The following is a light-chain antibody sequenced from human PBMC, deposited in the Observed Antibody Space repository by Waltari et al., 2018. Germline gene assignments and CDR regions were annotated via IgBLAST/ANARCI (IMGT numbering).Light chain of an antibody. CDR1: ETILFNSNTKKY. J-gene: IGKJ1*01. V-gene: IGKV4-1*01. CDR2: WAS. Sequence: DIVMTQSPDSLAVPLGERATINCKSSETILFNSNTKKYLAWFQQKAGQPPKLLVYWASTRESGVPDRFSGSGSGTDFTLTISSLQAEDVAVYYCQQYYTVSRTFGQGTRVEIK. CDR3: QQYYTVSRT.